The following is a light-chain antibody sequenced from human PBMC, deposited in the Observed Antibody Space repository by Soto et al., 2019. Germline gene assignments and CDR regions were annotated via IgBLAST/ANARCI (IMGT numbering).Light chain of an antibody. CDR1: QIISAW. Sequence: DIQMTQSPSTLSATAGDRVTITCRASQIISAWLAWYQQKPGKAPKLLIYDASSLESGVPSRFSGSGSGTEFTLTISSLQPDDFATYYCQQYNIYWTFGQGTKVDIK. CDR2: DAS. V-gene: IGKV1-5*01. J-gene: IGKJ1*01. CDR3: QQYNIYWT.